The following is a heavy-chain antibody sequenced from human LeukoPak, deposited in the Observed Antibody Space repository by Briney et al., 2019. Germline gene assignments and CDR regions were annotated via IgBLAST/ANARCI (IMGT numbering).Heavy chain of an antibody. CDR2: IYYSGST. J-gene: IGHJ3*02. D-gene: IGHD6-19*01. V-gene: IGHV4-59*12. CDR3: ARAVAGDDAFDI. CDR1: GDSISSYY. Sequence: LSETLSLTCTVSGDSISSYYCSWIRQPPGKGLEWIGYIYYSGSTSYNPSLKSRVTISLDTSNNQFSLKLRSVTAADTAVYYCARAVAGDDAFDIWGQGTMVTVSS.